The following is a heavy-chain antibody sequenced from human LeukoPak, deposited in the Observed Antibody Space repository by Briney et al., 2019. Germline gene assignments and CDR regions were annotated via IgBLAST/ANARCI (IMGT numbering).Heavy chain of an antibody. D-gene: IGHD3-3*01. J-gene: IGHJ6*02. Sequence: PGGSLRLSCAASGFTFSSYAMSWVRQAPGKGLEWVSYISGSGGSTYYADSVKGRFTISRDNSKNTLYLQMNSLRAEDTAVYYCAKDLPYYDFWSGFRLDVWGQGTTVTVSS. CDR1: GFTFSSYA. V-gene: IGHV3-23*01. CDR3: AKDLPYYDFWSGFRLDV. CDR2: ISGSGGST.